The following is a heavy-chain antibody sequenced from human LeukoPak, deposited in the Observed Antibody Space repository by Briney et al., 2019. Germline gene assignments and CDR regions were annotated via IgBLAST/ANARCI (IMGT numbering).Heavy chain of an antibody. CDR2: IYTSGST. V-gene: IGHV4-61*02. Sequence: PSQTLSLTCTVSGGSISSGSYYWSWIRQPAGKGLEWIGRIYTSGSTNYNPSLKSRVTISVDTSKNQFSLKLSSVTAADTAVYYCARAGLGIAAPRWGQGMQVTVS. CDR3: ARAGLGIAAPR. D-gene: IGHD6-6*01. J-gene: IGHJ4*02. CDR1: GGSISSGSYY.